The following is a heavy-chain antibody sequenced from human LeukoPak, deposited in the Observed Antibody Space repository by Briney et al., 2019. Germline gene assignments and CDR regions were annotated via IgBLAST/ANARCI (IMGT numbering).Heavy chain of an antibody. Sequence: GGSLRLSCAASGFNFGSYSMTWVRQAPGEGLELVSVISADSATTFYADSVKGRFTISRDNAKNTVFLQMSSLRAEDTALYYCARKSASGNYPLDYWGQGTLVTVSS. D-gene: IGHD3-10*01. CDR3: ARKSASGNYPLDY. CDR1: GFNFGSYS. J-gene: IGHJ4*02. V-gene: IGHV3-23*01. CDR2: ISADSATT.